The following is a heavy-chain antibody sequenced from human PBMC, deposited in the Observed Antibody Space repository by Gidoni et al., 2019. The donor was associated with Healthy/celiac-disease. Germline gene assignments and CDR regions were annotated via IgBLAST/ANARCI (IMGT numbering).Heavy chain of an antibody. CDR3: GRLPPPANPPGPY. CDR1: GYSFTSYW. V-gene: IGHV5-51*01. J-gene: IGHJ4*02. Sequence: EVQLVQSGAAVKKPGESLKISCKGSGYSFTSYWIGWVRQMPGKGLEWMGIIYPGDSNTRYSPSSQGQVTISADKSISTAYLQWSSLKASDTAMYYCGRLPPPANPPGPYWGQGTLVTVSS. D-gene: IGHD3-10*01. CDR2: IYPGDSNT.